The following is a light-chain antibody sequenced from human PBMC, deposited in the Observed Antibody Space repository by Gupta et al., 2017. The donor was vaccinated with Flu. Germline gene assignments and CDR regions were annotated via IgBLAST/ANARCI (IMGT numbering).Light chain of an antibody. CDR3: RQALQTPRT. CDR2: SGS. V-gene: IGKV2-28*01. CDR1: QSRLHSNRYDD. J-gene: IGKJ4*01. Sequence: TPGDPAVSASRSSQSRLHSNRYDDLDWYQQKPGQSPQLLIYSGSNLDTGVPDRFSGSGSGTDFTLKISGVEADDVGVYYCRQALQTPRTFGGGTNVEIQ.